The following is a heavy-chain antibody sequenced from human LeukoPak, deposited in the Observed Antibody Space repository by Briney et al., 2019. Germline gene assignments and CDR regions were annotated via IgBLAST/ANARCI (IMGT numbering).Heavy chain of an antibody. J-gene: IGHJ4*02. CDR3: ARDPCSTINCPLRF. CDR2: INHSGRT. CDR1: GGSLSGSY. Sequence: SETLSLTCAVSGGSLSGSYCTWIRQSPGKGLEWIGEINHSGRTNYNPSLGRRASISVDTSKRQSSLTLTFVTAADTAVYYCARDPCSTINCPLRFWGQGTLVTVSS. D-gene: IGHD2-2*01. V-gene: IGHV4-34*01.